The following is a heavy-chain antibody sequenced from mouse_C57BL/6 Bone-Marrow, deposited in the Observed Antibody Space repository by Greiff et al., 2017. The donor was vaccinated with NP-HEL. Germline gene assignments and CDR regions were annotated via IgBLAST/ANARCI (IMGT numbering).Heavy chain of an antibody. D-gene: IGHD2-4*01. CDR2: IDPNSGGT. Sequence: QVHVKQPGAELVKPGASVKLSCKASGYTFTSYWMHWVKQRPGRGLEWIGRIDPNSGGTKYNEKFKSKATLTVDKPSSTAYMQLTSLTSEDDAVDYCERLGLRPLYFDYWGQGTTLTVSS. J-gene: IGHJ2*01. V-gene: IGHV1-72*01. CDR3: ERLGLRPLYFDY. CDR1: GYTFTSYW.